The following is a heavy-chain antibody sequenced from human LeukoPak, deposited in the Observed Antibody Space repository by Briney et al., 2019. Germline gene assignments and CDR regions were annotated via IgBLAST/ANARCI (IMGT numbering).Heavy chain of an antibody. D-gene: IGHD4-17*01. J-gene: IGHJ4*02. CDR2: ISSGSTI. Sequence: GGSLRLSCAASGFTFSDYYMSWIRQAPGKGLEWVSYISSGSTIYYADSVKGRFTISRDNAKNSLYLQMNSLRAEDTAVYYCARIDYGDYACFDYWGQGTLVTVSS. CDR1: GFTFSDYY. V-gene: IGHV3-11*04. CDR3: ARIDYGDYACFDY.